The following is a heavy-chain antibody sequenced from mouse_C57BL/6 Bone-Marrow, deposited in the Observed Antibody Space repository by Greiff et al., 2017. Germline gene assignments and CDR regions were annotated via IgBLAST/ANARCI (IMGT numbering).Heavy chain of an antibody. J-gene: IGHJ4*01. CDR2: ISDGGSYT. Sequence: DVHLVESGGGLVKPGGSLKLSCAASGFTFSSYAMSWVRQTPEKRLEWVATISDGGSYTYYPDNVKGRFTISRDNAKNNLYLQMSHLKSEDTAMYYCASFYDGYPYAMDYWGQGTSVTVSS. CDR3: ASFYDGYPYAMDY. CDR1: GFTFSSYA. D-gene: IGHD2-3*01. V-gene: IGHV5-4*01.